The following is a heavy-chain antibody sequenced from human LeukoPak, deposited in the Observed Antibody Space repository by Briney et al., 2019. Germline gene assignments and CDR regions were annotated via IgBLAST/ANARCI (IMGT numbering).Heavy chain of an antibody. D-gene: IGHD3-10*01. Sequence: ASVKVSCKASGYTFTSYGISWVRQAPGRGLEWMGWISAYNGNTSYAQKLQGRVTMTTDTSTSTAYMELRSLRSDDTAVYYCARGGITMVRGVVILNWFDPWGQGTLVTVSS. CDR1: GYTFTSYG. J-gene: IGHJ5*02. CDR2: ISAYNGNT. V-gene: IGHV1-18*04. CDR3: ARGGITMVRGVVILNWFDP.